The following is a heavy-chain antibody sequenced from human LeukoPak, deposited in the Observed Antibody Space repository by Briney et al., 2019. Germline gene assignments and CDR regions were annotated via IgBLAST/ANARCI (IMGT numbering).Heavy chain of an antibody. Sequence: GASVKVSCKTSGYTFGSYGISWVRQAPGQGLEWMGWISAYNGNTNYAQKFQGRVTMTTDTSTSTAYMELRSLRSDDTAVYYCVRDWRPRINYLDYWGQGTLVTVSS. J-gene: IGHJ4*02. CDR3: VRDWRPRINYLDY. D-gene: IGHD3-3*01. V-gene: IGHV1-18*01. CDR2: ISAYNGNT. CDR1: GYTFGSYG.